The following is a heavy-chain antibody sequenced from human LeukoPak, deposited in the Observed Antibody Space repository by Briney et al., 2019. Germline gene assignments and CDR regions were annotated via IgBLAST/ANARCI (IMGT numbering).Heavy chain of an antibody. D-gene: IGHD4-17*01. Sequence: ASVKVSCKASGYTFTSYAMHWVRQAPGQRLEWMGWINAGNGNTKYPQKFQGRVTITRDTSASAAYMELSSLRSEDTAVYYCARGNTVTTESWFDPWGQGTLVTVSS. CDR2: INAGNGNT. J-gene: IGHJ5*02. V-gene: IGHV1-3*01. CDR1: GYTFTSYA. CDR3: ARGNTVTTESWFDP.